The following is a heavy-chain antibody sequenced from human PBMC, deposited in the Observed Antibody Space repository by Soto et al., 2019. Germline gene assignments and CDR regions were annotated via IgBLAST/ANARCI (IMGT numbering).Heavy chain of an antibody. CDR1: GGTIRSYD. CDR2: IYYSGST. J-gene: IGHJ4*02. Sequence: SETQSLTCTVSGGTIRSYDWSWIRQPPGKGLEWIGYIYYSGSTNYNPSLKSRVTISVDTSKNQFSLKLSSVTAADTAVYYCARAANFDYWGQGTLVTVSS. V-gene: IGHV4-59*08. CDR3: ARAANFDY.